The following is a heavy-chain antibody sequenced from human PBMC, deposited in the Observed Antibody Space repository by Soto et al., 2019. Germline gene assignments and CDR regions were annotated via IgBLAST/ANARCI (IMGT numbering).Heavy chain of an antibody. CDR1: GGTFSCYA. V-gene: IGHV1-69*06. J-gene: IGHJ5*02. CDR3: ASAKEDGGTTTCRAWFGP. CDR2: IIPIFGTA. Sequence: GASVKVSCKSSGGTFSCYAISWVRQAAGQGLEWMGGIIPIFGTAYYAQKFQGKGTITADKSTTTTYMDLSSHSSEDKAMYYCASAKEDGGTTTCRAWFGPWGQGTLVTVSS. D-gene: IGHD2-2*01.